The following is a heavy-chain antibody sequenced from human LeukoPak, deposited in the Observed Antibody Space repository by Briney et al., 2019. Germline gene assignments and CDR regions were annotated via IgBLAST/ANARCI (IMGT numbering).Heavy chain of an antibody. CDR3: ARDGGDAYKWFFDY. V-gene: IGHV3-30-3*01. J-gene: IGHJ4*02. D-gene: IGHD5-24*01. Sequence: GGSLRLSCAASGFTFSSYAMHWVRQAPGKGLEWVAVISYDVTNKFYADSVKGRFTVSRDNSKNTLYLQMNSLRAEDTAVYYCARDGGDAYKWFFDYWGQGTLVTVSS. CDR2: ISYDVTNK. CDR1: GFTFSSYA.